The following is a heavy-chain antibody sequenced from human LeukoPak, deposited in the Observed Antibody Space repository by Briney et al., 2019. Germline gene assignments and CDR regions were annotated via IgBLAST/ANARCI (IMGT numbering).Heavy chain of an antibody. CDR3: ARDEPGYYYYYYMDV. D-gene: IGHD1-14*01. Sequence: SETLSLTCTASGGSISSYYWSCIRQPAGKGLEWIGRIYTIGSTNYNPSLKSRVTMSVDTSKNQFSLKLSSVTAAYTAVYYCARDEPGYYYYYYMDVWGKGTTVTVSS. J-gene: IGHJ6*03. V-gene: IGHV4-4*07. CDR2: IYTIGST. CDR1: GGSISSYY.